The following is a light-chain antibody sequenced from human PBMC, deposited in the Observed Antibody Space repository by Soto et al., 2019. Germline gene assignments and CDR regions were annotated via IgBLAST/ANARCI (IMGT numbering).Light chain of an antibody. CDR1: RSNIGRNT. CDR2: STN. CDR3: AAWDDSLNAVV. V-gene: IGLV1-44*01. J-gene: IGLJ2*01. Sequence: QSVLTQPPSASGTPGQGVTMSCSGTRSNIGRNTVTWYQQLPGTAPKLVIYSTNQRPSGVPDRFSGSKSGTSASLAISGLQSEDEAEYYCAAWDDSLNAVVFGGGTKLTVL.